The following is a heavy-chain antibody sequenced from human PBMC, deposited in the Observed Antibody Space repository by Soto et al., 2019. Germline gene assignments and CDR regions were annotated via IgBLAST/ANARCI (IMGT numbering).Heavy chain of an antibody. J-gene: IGHJ6*02. CDR2: IYYSSST. Sequence: SETLSLTCTVSGGSISSYYWSWIRQPPGKGLEWIGYIYYSSSTNYNPSLKSRVTISVDTSKNQFSLKLSSVTAADTAVYYCARYLRRQLLSAYEKNYYYGMDVWGQVTTVTVSS. D-gene: IGHD2-2*01. CDR1: GGSISSYY. CDR3: ARYLRRQLLSAYEKNYYYGMDV. V-gene: IGHV4-59*01.